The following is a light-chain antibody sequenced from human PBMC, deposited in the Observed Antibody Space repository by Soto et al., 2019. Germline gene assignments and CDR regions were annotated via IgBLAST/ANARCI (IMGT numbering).Light chain of an antibody. Sequence: QSALTQPPSASGSPGQSVTISCTGTSSDVGGYNYVSWYQQHPGKAPKLMIYEVSKRPSGVPDRFSGSKSGNTASLTVSGLQAEDEADYYCSSYAGSTNLFGTGTKLTVL. CDR3: SSYAGSTNL. V-gene: IGLV2-8*01. CDR1: SSDVGGYNY. J-gene: IGLJ1*01. CDR2: EVS.